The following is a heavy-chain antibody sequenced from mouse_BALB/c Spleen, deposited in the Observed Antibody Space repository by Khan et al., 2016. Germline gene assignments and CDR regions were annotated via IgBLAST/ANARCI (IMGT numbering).Heavy chain of an antibody. V-gene: IGHV14-3*02. CDR3: ASLGDYGY. D-gene: IGHD2-4*01. Sequence: VQLQQSGTELVKPGASVKLSCTASGFNIKDTYMHWVKQRPEQGLEWIGRIDSANGNTKYDLKFQGKATITADNSSNTAYLQLSSLTSEDTAVYYCASLGDYGYWGQGTTLIVSS. CDR2: IDSANGNT. J-gene: IGHJ2*01. CDR1: GFNIKDTY.